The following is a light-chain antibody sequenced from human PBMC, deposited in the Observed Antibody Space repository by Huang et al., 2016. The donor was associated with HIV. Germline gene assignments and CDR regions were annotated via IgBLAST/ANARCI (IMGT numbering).Light chain of an antibody. J-gene: IGKJ1*01. V-gene: IGKV3-15*01. Sequence: EIVMTQSPATLSVSPGERATLSCRASQSVSSNLAWYQQKPGQAPRLRIYGAFTRATGIPARFRGSGSGTEFTLTISSLQSEDFAVYYCQQYNNWPPWTFGQGTKVEIK. CDR2: GAF. CDR3: QQYNNWPPWT. CDR1: QSVSSN.